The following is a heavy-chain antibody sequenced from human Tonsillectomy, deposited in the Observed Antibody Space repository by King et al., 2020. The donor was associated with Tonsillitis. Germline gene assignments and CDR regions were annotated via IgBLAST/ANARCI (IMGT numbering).Heavy chain of an antibody. CDR1: GFTFSTYG. CDR3: TKEELPTIFNFEY. Sequence: HVKLVESGGGVVQPGRSLRLSCEVSGFTFSTYGMHWVRQAPGKGLEWVAVISSDGSKKFYADSVKGRFTISRDNSKNTLYLHMNSLRAGDTALYHCTKEELPTIFNFEYWGQGTLVTVSS. J-gene: IGHJ4*02. V-gene: IGHV3-30*18. CDR2: ISSDGSKK. D-gene: IGHD5-24*01.